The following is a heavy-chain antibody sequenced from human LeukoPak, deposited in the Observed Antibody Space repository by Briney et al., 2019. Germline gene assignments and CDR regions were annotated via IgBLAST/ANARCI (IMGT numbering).Heavy chain of an antibody. CDR1: GGSVSSSFYY. CDR2: FYFSGNT. CDR3: ARGWVECSSTSCNTIYYYYGMDV. D-gene: IGHD2-2*02. J-gene: IGHJ6*02. Sequence: SETLSLTCSVSGGSVSSSFYYWGWIRQPPGKGLEWIGSFYFSGNTYYNPSLKSRVTISVDTSKNQFSLNLSSVTAADTAVYYCARGWVECSSTSCNTIYYYYGMDVWGQGTTVTVSS. V-gene: IGHV4-39*01.